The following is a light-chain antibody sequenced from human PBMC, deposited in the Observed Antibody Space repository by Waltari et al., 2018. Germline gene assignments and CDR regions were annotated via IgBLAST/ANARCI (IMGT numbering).Light chain of an antibody. CDR2: GGS. CDR3: CSYAGSSPHVI. Sequence: QSALTQPASVSGSPGQSITISCTGSSSDVGLYKFVSWYQQHPGKAPQLMIYGGSQRPSGVSNRLSGSKSGNTASLTISGLRAEDEADYYCCSYAGSSPHVIFGGGTKLTVL. J-gene: IGLJ2*01. V-gene: IGLV2-23*01. CDR1: SSDVGLYKF.